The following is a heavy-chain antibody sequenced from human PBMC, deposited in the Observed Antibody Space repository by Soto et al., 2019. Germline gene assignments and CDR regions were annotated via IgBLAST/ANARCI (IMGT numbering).Heavy chain of an antibody. CDR1: GFTFSAYG. CDR3: ARVCGGDCGNAFDV. V-gene: IGHV3-33*05. CDR2: ISFDSRDK. Sequence: QVQLVESGGGVVQPGRSLRLSCAASGFTFSAYGIHWVRQAPGKGLEWVATISFDSRDKLYVDSMNGRLTISRENSRNTVYLQMDRLRAADTAVYHCARVCGGDCGNAFDVWGQGTVVAVSP. D-gene: IGHD2-21*02. J-gene: IGHJ3*01.